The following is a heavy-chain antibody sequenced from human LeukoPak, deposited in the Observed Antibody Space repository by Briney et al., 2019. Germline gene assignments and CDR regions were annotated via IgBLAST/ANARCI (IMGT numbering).Heavy chain of an antibody. Sequence: GGSLKLSCAVSGFTFSSNSMNWVRQAPGKGLEWISYISDSSNTIYYADSVKGRFTISGDNAKNSLYLQMNSLRAEDTAVYYCARFRTWGDKAFDYWGQGTLVTVSS. D-gene: IGHD2-21*02. J-gene: IGHJ4*02. CDR2: ISDSSNTI. CDR1: GFTFSSNS. CDR3: ARFRTWGDKAFDY. V-gene: IGHV3-48*01.